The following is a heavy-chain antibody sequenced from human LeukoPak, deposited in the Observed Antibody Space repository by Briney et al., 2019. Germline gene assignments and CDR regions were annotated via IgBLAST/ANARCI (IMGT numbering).Heavy chain of an antibody. Sequence: VASVKVSCKASGYTFTSYGISWVRQAPGQGLEWMGWISAYNGNTNYAQKLQGRVTMTTDTSTSTAYMELSSLRSEDTAVYYCARGRLSYYDSSGDYYYYYGMDVWGQGTTVTVSS. V-gene: IGHV1-18*01. D-gene: IGHD3-22*01. J-gene: IGHJ6*02. CDR2: ISAYNGNT. CDR1: GYTFTSYG. CDR3: ARGRLSYYDSSGDYYYYYGMDV.